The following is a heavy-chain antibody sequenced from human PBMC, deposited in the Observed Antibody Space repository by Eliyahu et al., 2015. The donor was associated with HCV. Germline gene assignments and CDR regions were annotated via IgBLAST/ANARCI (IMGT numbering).Heavy chain of an antibody. CDR3: ARESLAAAGIGYYYYGMDV. CDR1: GFXXSXYS. Sequence: EVQLVESGGGLVKPGGSLRLSCAASGFXXSXYSMXWVRQAPGKGLEWVSSXSSSSSYIYYADSVKGRFTISRDNAKNSLYLQMNSLRAEDTAVYYCARESLAAAGIGYYYYGMDVWGQGTTVTVSS. J-gene: IGHJ6*02. D-gene: IGHD6-13*01. CDR2: XSSSSSYI. V-gene: IGHV3-21*01.